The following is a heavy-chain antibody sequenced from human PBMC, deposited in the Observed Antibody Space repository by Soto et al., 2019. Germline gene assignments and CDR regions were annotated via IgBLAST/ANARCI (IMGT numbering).Heavy chain of an antibody. V-gene: IGHV5-10-1*01. CDR3: ARHAYSSSNMEV. CDR1: GYSFTSYW. Sequence: GESLKISCKGSGYSFTSYWISWVRQMPGKGLEWMGRIDPSDSYTNYSPSFQGHVTISADKTISTAYLQWSSLKASDTAMYYCARHAYSSSNMEVWGQGTTVTVSS. D-gene: IGHD6-13*01. J-gene: IGHJ6*02. CDR2: IDPSDSYT.